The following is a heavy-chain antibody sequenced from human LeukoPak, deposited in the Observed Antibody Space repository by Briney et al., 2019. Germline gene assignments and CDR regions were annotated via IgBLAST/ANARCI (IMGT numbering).Heavy chain of an antibody. V-gene: IGHV4-34*01. CDR3: ARGRWANYDFWSGHYYFDY. D-gene: IGHD3-3*01. Sequence: ASETLSLTCAVYGGSFSGYYWSWIRQPPGKGLEWIGEINHSGSTNYNPSLKSRVTISVDTSKNQFSLKLSFVTAADTAVYYCARGRWANYDFWSGHYYFDYWGQGTLVTVSS. CDR2: INHSGST. J-gene: IGHJ4*02. CDR1: GGSFSGYY.